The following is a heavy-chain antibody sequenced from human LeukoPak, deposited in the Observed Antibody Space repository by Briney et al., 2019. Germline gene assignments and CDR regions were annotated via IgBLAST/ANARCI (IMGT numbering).Heavy chain of an antibody. Sequence: PGGSLRLSCAASGFTFSSYEMNWVRQAPGKGLEWVSYLSSSGSTIYYADSVKGRFTISRDNAKNSLYLQMNSLRAEDTAVYYCARDPARTIFGVVIDYYFDYWGQGTLVTVSS. D-gene: IGHD3-3*01. V-gene: IGHV3-48*03. J-gene: IGHJ4*02. CDR3: ARDPARTIFGVVIDYYFDY. CDR1: GFTFSSYE. CDR2: LSSSGSTI.